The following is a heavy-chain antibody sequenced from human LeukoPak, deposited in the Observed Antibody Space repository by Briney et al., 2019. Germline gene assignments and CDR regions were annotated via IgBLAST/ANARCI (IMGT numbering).Heavy chain of an antibody. D-gene: IGHD1-26*01. CDR2: IDYSAST. V-gene: IGHV4-59*01. CDR3: ARLGSGSYYDMDV. Sequence: SETLSLTCTVSGGSISTYYWSWIRQPPGKGLEWIAYIDYSASTNYNPSLKSRVTISVDTSKNQFSLKLSSVTAADTAVYYCARLGSGSYYDMDVWGQGTTVTVSS. CDR1: GGSISTYY. J-gene: IGHJ6*02.